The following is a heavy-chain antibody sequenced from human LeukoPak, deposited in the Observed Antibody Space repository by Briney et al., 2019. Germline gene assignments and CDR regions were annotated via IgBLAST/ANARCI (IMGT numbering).Heavy chain of an antibody. V-gene: IGHV1-2*02. J-gene: IGHJ4*02. Sequence: ASVKVSCKASGYTFTVYYMHWVRHAPGQGLEWMECINPNSGGTNYSHKFQGRVTMTRDTSISTAYMELRRLRSDDTAVYSCARAMYYYDSSGYYDYFDYWGQGTLVTVSS. CDR2: INPNSGGT. CDR3: ARAMYYYDSSGYYDYFDY. CDR1: GYTFTVYY. D-gene: IGHD3-22*01.